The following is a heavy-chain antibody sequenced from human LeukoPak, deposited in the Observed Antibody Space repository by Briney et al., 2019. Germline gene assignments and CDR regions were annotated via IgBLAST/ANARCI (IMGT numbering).Heavy chain of an antibody. Sequence: ASVKVSCKASGYTFTVYYMHWVRQAPGQGLEWMGWINPNSGGTNYQGRVTMTRDTSISTAYMELSRLRSDDTAVYYCARDPQFSYSSSWYDHWGQGTLVTVSS. CDR2: INPNSGGT. J-gene: IGHJ5*02. CDR3: ARDPQFSYSSSWYDH. V-gene: IGHV1-2*02. CDR1: GYTFTVYY. D-gene: IGHD6-13*01.